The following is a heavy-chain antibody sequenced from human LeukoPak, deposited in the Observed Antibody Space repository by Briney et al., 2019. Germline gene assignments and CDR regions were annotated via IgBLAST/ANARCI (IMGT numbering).Heavy chain of an antibody. CDR1: GGSISSYY. D-gene: IGHD2-21*02. J-gene: IGHJ5*02. V-gene: IGHV4-59*01. CDR2: IYYSGST. Sequence: SETLSLTCTVSGGSISSYYWSWIRQPPGKGLGWIGYIYYSGSTNYNPSLKSRVTISVDTSKNQFSLKLSSVTAADTAVYYCARDLGVVVTARPGLGQPRGWFDPWGQGTLVTVSS. CDR3: ARDLGVVVTARPGLGQPRGWFDP.